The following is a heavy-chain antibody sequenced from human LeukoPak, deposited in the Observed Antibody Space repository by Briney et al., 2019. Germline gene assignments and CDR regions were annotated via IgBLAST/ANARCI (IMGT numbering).Heavy chain of an antibody. D-gene: IGHD3-10*01. CDR3: ARVVSPRGWFDP. V-gene: IGHV1-18*01. J-gene: IGHJ5*02. CDR1: GYTFTSYG. CDR2: ISAYNGNT. Sequence: ASVKVSCKASGYTFTSYGISWVRRAPGQGLEWMGWISAYNGNTNYAQKLQGRVTMTTDTSTSTAYMELRSLRSDDTAVYYCARVVSPRGWFDPWGQGTLVTVSS.